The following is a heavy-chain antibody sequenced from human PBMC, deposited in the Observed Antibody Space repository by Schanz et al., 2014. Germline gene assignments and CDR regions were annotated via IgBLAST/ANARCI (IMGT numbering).Heavy chain of an antibody. CDR3: AKDPSHGDYDYYFDY. Sequence: VQLLDSGGGLVQPGGSLRLSCAASGFTFSTYAMSWVRQAPGKGLEWVSAISGSGGSTYYADSVKGRFTISRDNSENTLYLQMNSLRAEDTAVYYCAKDPSHGDYDYYFDYWGQGTLXTVSS. V-gene: IGHV3-23*01. J-gene: IGHJ4*02. CDR2: ISGSGGST. D-gene: IGHD3-22*01. CDR1: GFTFSTYA.